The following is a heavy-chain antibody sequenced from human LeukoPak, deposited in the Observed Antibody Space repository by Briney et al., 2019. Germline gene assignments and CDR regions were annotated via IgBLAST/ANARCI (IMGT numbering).Heavy chain of an antibody. J-gene: IGHJ5*02. V-gene: IGHV4-59*01. CDR3: ARNAAGLGAAAGHWFDP. CDR2: IYYSVIT. Sequence: SETLSLTYTVSAGSISSNYWSWIRQPPGEGLECLVYIYYSVITNYDPSLKSRVTISVSTSKDQFSLKLSSVTAADTDVYYCARNAAGLGAAAGHWFDPWGQGTLVTVSS. CDR1: AGSISSNY. D-gene: IGHD6-13*01.